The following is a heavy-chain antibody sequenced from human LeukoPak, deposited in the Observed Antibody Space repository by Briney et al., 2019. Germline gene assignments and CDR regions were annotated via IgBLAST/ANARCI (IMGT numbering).Heavy chain of an antibody. J-gene: IGHJ4*02. V-gene: IGHV3-72*01. CDR2: SKNKYYAYST. CDR1: GFTFSDHH. D-gene: IGHD3-22*01. Sequence: GGSLRLSCAASGFTFSDHHMDWVRQAPGKGLEWIGRSKNKYYAYSTVYAASVKGRFTFSRDDPKNSLYLQMNTLTTEDTAVYYCTRIFYYGTRGYYPDFWGQGTLVTVSS. CDR3: TRIFYYGTRGYYPDF.